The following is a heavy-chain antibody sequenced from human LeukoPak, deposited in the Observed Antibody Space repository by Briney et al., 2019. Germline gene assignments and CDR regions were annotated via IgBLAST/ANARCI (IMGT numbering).Heavy chain of an antibody. CDR2: ISSTSSYT. J-gene: IGHJ4*02. CDR1: GFTFSDYY. Sequence: GGSLRLSCAASGFTFSDYYMIWIRQAPGKGLEWVSYISSTSSYTNYADSVKGRFTISRDNAKNSLYLQMNSLRAEDTAVYYCARAPFPGSGNNRIDYWGQGTLVTVSS. V-gene: IGHV3-11*05. CDR3: ARAPFPGSGNNRIDY. D-gene: IGHD3-10*01.